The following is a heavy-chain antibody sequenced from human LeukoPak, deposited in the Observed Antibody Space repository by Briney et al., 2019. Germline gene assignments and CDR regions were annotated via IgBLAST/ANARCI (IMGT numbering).Heavy chain of an antibody. J-gene: IGHJ4*02. V-gene: IGHV4-59*01. CDR3: ASLYYDFHFDY. Sequence: SETLSLTCTASGGSISSYYWSWIRQPPGKGLEWIGYIYYSGSTNYNPSLKSRVTISVDTSKNQFSLKLSSVTAADTAVYYCASLYYDFHFDYWGQGTLVTVSS. D-gene: IGHD3-3*01. CDR2: IYYSGST. CDR1: GGSISSYY.